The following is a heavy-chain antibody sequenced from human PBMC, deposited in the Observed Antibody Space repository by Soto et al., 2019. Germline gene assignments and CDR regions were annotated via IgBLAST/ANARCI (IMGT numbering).Heavy chain of an antibody. Sequence: GSLRLSCAASGFTVSSNYISWVRQAPGKGLEWVSVIYSGGSTYYADSVKGRFTISRDNSKNTLYLQMNSLRAEDTAVYYCAREAAAGTFDYWGQGTLVTVSS. V-gene: IGHV3-66*01. CDR2: IYSGGST. D-gene: IGHD6-13*01. CDR3: AREAAAGTFDY. J-gene: IGHJ4*02. CDR1: GFTVSSNY.